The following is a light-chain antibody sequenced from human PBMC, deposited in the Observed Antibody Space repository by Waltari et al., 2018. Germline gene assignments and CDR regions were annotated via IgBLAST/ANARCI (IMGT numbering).Light chain of an antibody. CDR1: YYDIGNYDL. J-gene: IGLJ2*01. Sequence: QSALPQPASVSGSPGQSVTISCTGTYYDIGNYDLVSWYQQYPGKAPRLIIYEATSRPSWVSNRCSASKSGNTASLTISGLQTEGEAHYYCCSYAGENTMIFGGGTRLTVL. CDR3: CSYAGENTMI. V-gene: IGLV2-23*01. CDR2: EAT.